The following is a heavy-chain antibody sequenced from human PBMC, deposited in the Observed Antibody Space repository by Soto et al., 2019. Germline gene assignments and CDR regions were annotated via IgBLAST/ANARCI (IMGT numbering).Heavy chain of an antibody. D-gene: IGHD5-12*01. CDR3: AGTRGYSGYGPTGASDY. CDR1: GGTFSSYT. CDR2: IIPILGIA. Sequence: QVQLVQSGAEVKKPGSSVKVSCKASGGTFSSYTISWVRQAPGQGLEWMGRIIPILGIANYAQKFQGRVTITADKSTSTAYMELSSLRSEDTAVYYCAGTRGYSGYGPTGASDYWGQGTLVTVSS. V-gene: IGHV1-69*02. J-gene: IGHJ4*02.